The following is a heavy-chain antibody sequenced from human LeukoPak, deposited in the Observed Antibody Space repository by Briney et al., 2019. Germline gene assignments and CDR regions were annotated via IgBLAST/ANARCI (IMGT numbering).Heavy chain of an antibody. CDR1: SGSISSSNYF. J-gene: IGHJ3*02. CDR3: I. CDR2: IYYVGNT. V-gene: IGHV4-39*07. Sequence: PSETLSLTCTVSSGSISSSNYFWGWIRQPPGKGLEWIGIIYYVGNTYYNPSLKSRVTISVDTSKNQFSLKLSSVTAADTAVYFDIWGQGTVVTVSS.